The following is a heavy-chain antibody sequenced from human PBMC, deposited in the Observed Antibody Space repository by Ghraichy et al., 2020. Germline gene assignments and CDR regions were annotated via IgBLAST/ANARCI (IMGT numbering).Heavy chain of an antibody. V-gene: IGHV2-5*02. Sequence: SGPTLVKPTQTLTLTCTFSGFSLSTSGVGVGWIRQPPGKALEWLALIYWDDDKRYSPSLKSRLTITKDTSKNQVVLTMTNMDPVDTATYYCAHNSVKRGYSYGAPDYWGQGTLVTVSS. J-gene: IGHJ4*02. D-gene: IGHD5-18*01. CDR3: AHNSVKRGYSYGAPDY. CDR1: GFSLSTSGVG. CDR2: IYWDDDK.